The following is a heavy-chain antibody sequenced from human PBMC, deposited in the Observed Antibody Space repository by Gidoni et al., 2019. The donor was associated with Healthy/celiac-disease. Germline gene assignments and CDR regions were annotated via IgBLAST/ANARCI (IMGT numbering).Heavy chain of an antibody. CDR2: IYYSGST. V-gene: IGHV4-59*01. CDR1: GGSIRSYY. Sequence: QVQLQESGPGLVKPSETLSLTCTVSGGSIRSYYWSWIRQPPGKGLEWIGYIYYSGSTNYNPSLKSRVTISVDTSKNQFSLKLSSVTAADTAVYYCAREANYDYVWGSYRYIDYWGQGTLVTVSS. J-gene: IGHJ4*02. CDR3: AREANYDYVWGSYRYIDY. D-gene: IGHD3-16*02.